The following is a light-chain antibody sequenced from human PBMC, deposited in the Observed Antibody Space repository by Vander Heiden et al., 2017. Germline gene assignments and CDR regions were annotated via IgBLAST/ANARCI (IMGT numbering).Light chain of an antibody. CDR3: QQSYSTQT. Sequence: DIQMTQSPSSLSASVGDRVTITCRASQSISSYLNWYQQKPGKAPKLLIYAASRLQSGVPSRFSGSGSGTDFTLTSSRLQPEDFATYYWQQSYSTQTFGQGTKLEIK. V-gene: IGKV1-39*01. J-gene: IGKJ2*01. CDR2: AAS. CDR1: QSISSY.